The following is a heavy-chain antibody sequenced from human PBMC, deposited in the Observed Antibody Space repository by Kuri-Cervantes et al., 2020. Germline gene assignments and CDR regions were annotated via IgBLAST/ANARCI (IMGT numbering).Heavy chain of an antibody. CDR3: ARDISGWYDY. J-gene: IGHJ4*02. V-gene: IGHV1-69*02. CDR2: IITILGIA. Sequence: SVKVSCKASGGTFSSYTISWVRQDPGQGLEGVGRIITILGIANYAQKFQVRVTITAYKSTSTAYMELSSLGSEDTAVYYCARDISGWYDYWGQGTLVTVSS. CDR1: GGTFSSYT. D-gene: IGHD6-19*01.